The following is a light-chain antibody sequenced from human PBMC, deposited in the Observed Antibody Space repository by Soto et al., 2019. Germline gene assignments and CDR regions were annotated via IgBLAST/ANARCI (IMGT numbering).Light chain of an antibody. CDR2: VNSDGSH. CDR1: SGHSSNA. CDR3: QTWDTDMGM. V-gene: IGLV4-69*01. J-gene: IGLJ3*02. Sequence: QLVLTQSPSASASLGASVKLTCTLSSGHSSNAIAWHQQQPEKGPRYLMRVNSDGSHSKGDEIPDRFSGSSSGAERYLTISSLQSEDEADYYCQTWDTDMGMFGGGTKLTVL.